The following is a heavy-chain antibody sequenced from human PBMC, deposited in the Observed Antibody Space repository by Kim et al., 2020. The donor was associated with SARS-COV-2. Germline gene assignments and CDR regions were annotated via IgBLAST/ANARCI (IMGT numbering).Heavy chain of an antibody. CDR3: ARQVVVVAAVHAFDI. CDR2: IYYSGST. CDR1: GGSISSYY. V-gene: IGHV4-59*08. D-gene: IGHD2-15*01. Sequence: SETLSLTCTVSGGSISSYYWSWIRQPPGKGLEWIGYIYYSGSTNYNPSLKSRVTISVDTSKNQFSLKLSSVTAADTAVYYCARQVVVVAAVHAFDIWGQG. J-gene: IGHJ3*02.